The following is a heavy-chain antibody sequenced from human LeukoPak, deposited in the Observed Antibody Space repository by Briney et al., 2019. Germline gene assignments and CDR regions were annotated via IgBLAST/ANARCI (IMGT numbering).Heavy chain of an antibody. V-gene: IGHV3-9*03. CDR2: ISWNSGSI. CDR3: AKGLTTVTTSPFGY. D-gene: IGHD4-17*01. CDR1: GFTFDDYA. Sequence: PGGSLRLSCAASGFTFDDYAMHWVRQAPGKGLEWVSGISWNSGSIGYADSVKGRFTISRDNAKNSLYLQMNSLRAEDMALYYCAKGLTTVTTSPFGYWGQGTLVTVSS. J-gene: IGHJ4*02.